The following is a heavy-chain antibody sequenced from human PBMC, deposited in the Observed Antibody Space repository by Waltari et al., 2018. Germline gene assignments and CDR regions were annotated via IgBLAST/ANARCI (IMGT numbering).Heavy chain of an antibody. Sequence: QVQLVQSGAEVKKPGSSVKVSCKASGYTFTGYYMHWVRQAPGQGLEWMGRSNPNSGGTNYAQKFQGRVTMTRDTSISTAYMELSRLRSDDTAVYYCARLAYCSSTSCYIADYWGQGTLVTVSS. V-gene: IGHV1-2*06. CDR1: GYTFTGYY. CDR3: ARLAYCSSTSCYIADY. D-gene: IGHD2-2*02. CDR2: SNPNSGGT. J-gene: IGHJ4*02.